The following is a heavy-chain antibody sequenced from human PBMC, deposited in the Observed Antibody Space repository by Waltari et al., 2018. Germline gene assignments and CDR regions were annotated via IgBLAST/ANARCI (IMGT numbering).Heavy chain of an antibody. CDR2: ISSSGAT. D-gene: IGHD3-16*01. J-gene: IGHJ3*01. CDR3: ATYVGASIGTAAFDV. CDR1: GGSITTNRHY. V-gene: IGHV4-39*01. Sequence: QLHLQESGPGLVQPSETLSLTCSVSGGSITTNRHYWGWIRQPPGKGLEWTATISSSGATYTSPSLKSRLTISADTFKNQFSLKLSSVTAADTAVYYCATYVGASIGTAAFDVWGRGTMVTVSS.